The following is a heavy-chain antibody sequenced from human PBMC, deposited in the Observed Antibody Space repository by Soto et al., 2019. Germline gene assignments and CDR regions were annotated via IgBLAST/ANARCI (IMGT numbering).Heavy chain of an antibody. CDR1: GYTFTSYG. J-gene: IGHJ4*02. CDR2: ISAYNGNT. Sequence: ASVKVSCKASGYTFTSYGISWVRQAPGQGLEWMGWISAYNGNTNYAQKLQGRVTMTTDTSTSTAYVELRSLRSGDTAGYYSERDSWVAGTFDYWGQGTLVTVSS. CDR3: ERDSWVAGTFDY. V-gene: IGHV1-18*01. D-gene: IGHD6-19*01.